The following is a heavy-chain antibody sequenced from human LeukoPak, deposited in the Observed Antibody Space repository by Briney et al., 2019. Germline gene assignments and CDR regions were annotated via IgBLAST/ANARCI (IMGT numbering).Heavy chain of an antibody. D-gene: IGHD4-17*01. J-gene: IGHJ6*03. Sequence: GGSLRLSCAASGFTLDDYAMHWVRQAPGKGLEWVSGISWNSGSIGYADSVKGRFTISRDNAKNSLYLQMNSLRAEDMALYYCAKAEGSYGDYMDVWGKGTTATVSS. CDR1: GFTLDDYA. CDR2: ISWNSGSI. V-gene: IGHV3-9*03. CDR3: AKAEGSYGDYMDV.